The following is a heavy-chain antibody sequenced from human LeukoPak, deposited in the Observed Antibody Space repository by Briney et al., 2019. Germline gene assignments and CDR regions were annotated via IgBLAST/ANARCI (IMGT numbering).Heavy chain of an antibody. J-gene: IGHJ4*02. CDR1: VDSLCPYY. CDR2: ISFSAIT. Sequence: SETLSLTCTVSVDSLCPYYGSWLPQPPGEGLEWVGHISFSAITHYNASLKSRVTMSVDTSRNHFSLIVSSVTAGDTALDYCVRHAGGTIYYYWGQGTLVTVYS. V-gene: IGHV4-59*08. D-gene: IGHD3-16*01. CDR3: VRHAGGTIYYY.